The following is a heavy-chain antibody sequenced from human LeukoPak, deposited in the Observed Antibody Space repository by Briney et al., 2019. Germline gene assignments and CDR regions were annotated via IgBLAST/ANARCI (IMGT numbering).Heavy chain of an antibody. V-gene: IGHV4-59*02. CDR1: DGSVTSFY. Sequence: PSETLSLTCTVPDGSVTSFYWSWIRQPPGKGLEWIGFIFDSGSTKYNPSLKSRVTISADTSKKHFSLKLSSVTAADTAVYYCARARSPKDYYSDTSGYYYFDSWGQGAQVTVSS. D-gene: IGHD3-22*01. CDR3: ARARSPKDYYSDTSGYYYFDS. J-gene: IGHJ4*02. CDR2: IFDSGST.